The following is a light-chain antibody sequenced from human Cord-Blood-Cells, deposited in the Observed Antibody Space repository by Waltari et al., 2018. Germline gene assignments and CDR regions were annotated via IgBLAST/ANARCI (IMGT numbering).Light chain of an antibody. Sequence: IQMHQSPSSLSASVGDRVPIPFRASESIRSYLNLYQQKPGKAPKLLIYAASSLQSGVPSRFSGSGSGTDFTLTISSLQPEDFATYYCQQSYSTPTFGGGTKVEIK. V-gene: IGKV1-39*01. CDR3: QQSYSTPT. CDR2: AAS. CDR1: ESIRSY. J-gene: IGKJ4*01.